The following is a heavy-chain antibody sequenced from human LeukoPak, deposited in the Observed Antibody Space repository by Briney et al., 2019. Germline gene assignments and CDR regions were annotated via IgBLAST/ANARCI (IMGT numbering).Heavy chain of an antibody. V-gene: IGHV3-30*18. Sequence: QSGGSLRLSCATSGFTFSNYGMHWVRQAPGKGLEWVAVISSDETNIRYGDSVRGRFTVSRDNAKNTVYLQMNSLGADDTAVYYCAKDPYRVVFATGNYLDPWGQGTLVTAS. J-gene: IGHJ5*02. CDR3: AKDPYRVVFATGNYLDP. D-gene: IGHD2-15*01. CDR1: GFTFSNYG. CDR2: ISSDETNI.